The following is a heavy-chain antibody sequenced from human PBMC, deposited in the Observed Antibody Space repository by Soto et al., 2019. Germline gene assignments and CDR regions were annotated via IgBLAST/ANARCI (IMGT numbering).Heavy chain of an antibody. J-gene: IGHJ4*02. V-gene: IGHV1-69*06. CDR2: IIPIFGTA. Sequence: SVKVSCKASGGTFSSYAISWVRQAPGQGLEWMGGIIPIFGTANYAQEFQGRVTIPADKSTSTAYMELSSLRSEDTAVYYCARVRNYYDSSGYYYVGGYFDYWGQGTLVTVSS. CDR3: ARVRNYYDSSGYYYVGGYFDY. CDR1: GGTFSSYA. D-gene: IGHD3-22*01.